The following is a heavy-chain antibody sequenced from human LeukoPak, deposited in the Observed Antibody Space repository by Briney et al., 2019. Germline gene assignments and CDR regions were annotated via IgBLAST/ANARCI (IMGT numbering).Heavy chain of an antibody. CDR1: GGSINNYY. D-gene: IGHD3-22*01. V-gene: IGHV4-59*08. Sequence: KSSETLSLTCTVSGGSINNYYWSWIRQPPGKGLEWIGHIYYSGSTNYIPSLKSRVTISIDTSKNQVSLKLSSVTAADTAVYYCARHTSSSYYVFEYWGQGTLVTVSS. CDR2: IYYSGST. CDR3: ARHTSSSYYVFEY. J-gene: IGHJ4*02.